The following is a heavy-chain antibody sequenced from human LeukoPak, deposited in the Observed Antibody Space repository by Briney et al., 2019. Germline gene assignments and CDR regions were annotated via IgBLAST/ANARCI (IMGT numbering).Heavy chain of an antibody. D-gene: IGHD5-18*01. CDR3: AGQLWLSEVSGFDY. Sequence: ASVKVSCKASGYTFTGYYTHWVRQAPGQGLEWMGWINPNSGGTNYAQKFQGRVTMTRDTSISTAYMELSRLRSDDTAVYYCAGQLWLSEVSGFDYWGQGTLVTVSS. J-gene: IGHJ4*02. CDR2: INPNSGGT. V-gene: IGHV1-2*02. CDR1: GYTFTGYY.